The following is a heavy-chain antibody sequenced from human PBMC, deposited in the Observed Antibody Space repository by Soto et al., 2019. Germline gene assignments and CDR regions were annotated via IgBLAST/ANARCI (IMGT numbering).Heavy chain of an antibody. D-gene: IGHD3-10*01. Sequence: EVQLVGSGGGLVQPGGSLRLSCAASGFTFSDHYMDWVRQAPGKGLEWVGRTRNKANSYTTEYAASVKGRFTISRDDSKNSLYLQMNSLKTEDTAVYYCARVRYGSGSFDYWGQGTLVTVSS. CDR3: ARVRYGSGSFDY. CDR2: TRNKANSYTT. V-gene: IGHV3-72*01. J-gene: IGHJ4*02. CDR1: GFTFSDHY.